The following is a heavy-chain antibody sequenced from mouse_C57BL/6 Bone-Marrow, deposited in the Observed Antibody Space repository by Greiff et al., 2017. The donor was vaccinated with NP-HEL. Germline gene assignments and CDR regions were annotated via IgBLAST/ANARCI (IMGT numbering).Heavy chain of an antibody. CDR2: IDPSDSYT. D-gene: IGHD6-2*01. V-gene: IGHV1-50*01. Sequence: VQLQQSGAELVKPGASVKLSCKASGYTFTSYWMQWVKQRPGQGLEWIGEIDPSDSYTNYNQKFKGKATLTVDTSSSTAYMQLSSLTSEDSAVYYCASRLERFAYWGQGTLVTVSA. J-gene: IGHJ3*01. CDR1: GYTFTSYW. CDR3: ASRLERFAY.